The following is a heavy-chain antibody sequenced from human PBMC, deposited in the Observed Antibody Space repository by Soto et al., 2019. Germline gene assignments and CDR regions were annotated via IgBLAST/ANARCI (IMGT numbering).Heavy chain of an antibody. D-gene: IGHD4-4*01. CDR1: GGSISSYY. CDR3: ARTFNYRDYYYYYYGMDV. Sequence: SETLSLTCTVSGGSISSYYWSWIRQPPGKGLEWIGYIYYSGSTNYNPSLKSRVTISVDTSKNQFYLKLSSVTAADTAVYYCARTFNYRDYYYYYYGMDVWGQGTTVTVSS. CDR2: IYYSGST. J-gene: IGHJ6*02. V-gene: IGHV4-59*01.